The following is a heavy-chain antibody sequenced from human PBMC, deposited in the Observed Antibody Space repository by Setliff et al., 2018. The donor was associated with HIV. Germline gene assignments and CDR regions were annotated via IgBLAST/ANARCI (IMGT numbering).Heavy chain of an antibody. D-gene: IGHD2-15*01. Sequence: GASVKVSCKASGYTFTSYDINWVRQATGQGLEWMGWMNPNSGNTGYAQKFQGRVTMTRNTSISTAYMELSSLRSEDTAVYYCARGLVVVAATPHEYYYYGMDVWGQGTTVTVSS. J-gene: IGHJ6*02. CDR2: MNPNSGNT. CDR1: GYTFTSYD. CDR3: ARGLVVVAATPHEYYYYGMDV. V-gene: IGHV1-8*01.